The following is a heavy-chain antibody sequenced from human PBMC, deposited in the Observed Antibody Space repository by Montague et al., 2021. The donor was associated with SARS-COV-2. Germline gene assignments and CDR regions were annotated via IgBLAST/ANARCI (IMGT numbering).Heavy chain of an antibody. CDR2: IDWXDDK. V-gene: IGHV2-70*01. D-gene: IGHD4-17*01. CDR1: GFSLSTSGMC. J-gene: IGHJ6*02. CDR3: ARIPAVTTGLNYYYYYGMDV. Sequence: PALVTPTQTLTLTCTFSGFSLSTSGMCVSWIRQPPGKALEWLALIDWXDDKYYSTSLKTRLTISKDTSKNQVVLTMTNMDPVDTATYYCARIPAVTTGLNYYYYYGMDVWGQGTTVTVSS.